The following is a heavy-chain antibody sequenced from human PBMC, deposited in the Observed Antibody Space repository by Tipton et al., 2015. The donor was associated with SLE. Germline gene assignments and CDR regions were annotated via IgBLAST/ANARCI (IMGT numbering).Heavy chain of an antibody. J-gene: IGHJ4*02. CDR1: GGSISSHY. CDR3: ARAPTVGDDFWSGYYSFFDY. Sequence: LRLSCTVSGGSISSHYWSWLRQPPGKGLEWIGYIYYIGSTNYNPSLKSRVTISEDTSKNQFSLKLSSVTAADTAVYYCARAPTVGDDFWSGYYSFFDYWGQGTLVTVSS. D-gene: IGHD3-3*01. V-gene: IGHV4-59*11. CDR2: IYYIGST.